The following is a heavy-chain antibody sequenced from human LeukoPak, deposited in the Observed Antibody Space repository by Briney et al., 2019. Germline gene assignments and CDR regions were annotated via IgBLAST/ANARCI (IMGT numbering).Heavy chain of an antibody. Sequence: PSETLSLTCAVYGGSFIGYYWSWIRQPPGKGLEWIGEINHSGGANYNPSLKSRVTISADASKSQFSLKLGSVTAADTAVYYCARVPLRFLEPFDYWGQGTLVTVSS. CDR3: ARVPLRFLEPFDY. CDR2: INHSGGA. CDR1: GGSFIGYY. J-gene: IGHJ4*02. D-gene: IGHD3-3*01. V-gene: IGHV4-34*01.